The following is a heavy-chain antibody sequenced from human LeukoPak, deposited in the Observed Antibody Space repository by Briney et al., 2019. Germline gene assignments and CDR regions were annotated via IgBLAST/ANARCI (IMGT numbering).Heavy chain of an antibody. CDR1: GGSISSYY. Sequence: SETLSLTCTVSGGSISSYYWSWIRQPPGKGLEWIGYIYYSGSTNYNPSLKSRVTISVDTSKNQFSLKLSSVTAADTAVYYCAREHCSSTSCYRGQFDCWGQGTLVTVSS. J-gene: IGHJ4*02. V-gene: IGHV4-59*01. CDR3: AREHCSSTSCYRGQFDC. D-gene: IGHD2-2*01. CDR2: IYYSGST.